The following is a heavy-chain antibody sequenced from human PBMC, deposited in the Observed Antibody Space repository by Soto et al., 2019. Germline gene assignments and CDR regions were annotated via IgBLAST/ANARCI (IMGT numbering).Heavy chain of an antibody. V-gene: IGHV1-69*01. CDR1: GGTFSSYA. J-gene: IGHJ4*02. D-gene: IGHD6-19*01. Sequence: QVQLVQSGAEVKKPGSSVKVSCKASGGTFSSYAISWVRQAPGQGLEWMGGIIPIFGTANYAQKFQGRVTITADESTSTAYMELSSLRSEDTAVYYCARDSGYSSGWYSGFASDYWCQGSLVTVSS. CDR3: ARDSGYSSGWYSGFASDY. CDR2: IIPIFGTA.